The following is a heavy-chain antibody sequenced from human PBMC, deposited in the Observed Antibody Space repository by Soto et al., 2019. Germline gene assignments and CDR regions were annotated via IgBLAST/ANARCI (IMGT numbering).Heavy chain of an antibody. CDR3: ASDPVDTEIDT. CDR1: GFTFSSYA. D-gene: IGHD2-21*01. V-gene: IGHV3-23*01. Sequence: PGGPLSLSCAASGFTFSSYAISWIRQATGKGLEWVSAISGSGGSTYYADSVKGRFTISRDNSKNTLYLQMNSLRAEDTAVYYCASDPVDTEIDTCGLETLVTVSA. J-gene: IGHJ5*02. CDR2: ISGSGGST.